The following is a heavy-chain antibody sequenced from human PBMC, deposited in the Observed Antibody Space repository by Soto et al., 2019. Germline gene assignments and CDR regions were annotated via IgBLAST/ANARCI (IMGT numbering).Heavy chain of an antibody. CDR2: INPSGGST. J-gene: IGHJ6*02. V-gene: IGHV1-46*01. Sequence: GASVKVSFKASGYTFTSYYMHWVRQAPGQGLEWMGIINPSGGSTSYAQKFQGRVTMTRDTSTSTVYMELSSLRSEDTAVYYCARDLRSSWDTDYHGMDVWGQGTTVTVSS. CDR1: GYTFTSYY. CDR3: ARDLRSSWDTDYHGMDV. D-gene: IGHD6-13*01.